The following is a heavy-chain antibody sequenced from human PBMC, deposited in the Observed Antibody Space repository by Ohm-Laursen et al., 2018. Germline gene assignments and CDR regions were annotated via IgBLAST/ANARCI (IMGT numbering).Heavy chain of an antibody. CDR2: ISSSGSTI. J-gene: IGHJ6*02. CDR1: GFTFSSCE. D-gene: IGHD2-2*02. CDR3: ARRIPLYGMDV. Sequence: GSLRLSCAASGFTFSSCEMNWVRQAPGKGLEWVSYISSSGSTIYYADSVKGRFTISRDNAKNSLFLQMNSLRADDTAIYYCARRIPLYGMDVWGQGTTVTVSS. V-gene: IGHV3-48*03.